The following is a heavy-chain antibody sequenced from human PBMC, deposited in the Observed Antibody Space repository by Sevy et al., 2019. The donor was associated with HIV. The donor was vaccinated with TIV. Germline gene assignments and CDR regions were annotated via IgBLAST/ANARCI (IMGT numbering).Heavy chain of an antibody. CDR1: GFTFSSYA. CDR2: ISYDGSNK. CDR3: AREPQFRYYDILTGRGEGMDV. Sequence: GGSLRLSCAASGFTFSSYAMHWVRQAPGKGLEWVAVISYDGSNKYYADSVKGRFTISRDNSKNTLYLQMNSLRAEDTAVYYCAREPQFRYYDILTGRGEGMDVWGQWTTVTVSS. V-gene: IGHV3-30-3*01. J-gene: IGHJ6*02. D-gene: IGHD3-9*01.